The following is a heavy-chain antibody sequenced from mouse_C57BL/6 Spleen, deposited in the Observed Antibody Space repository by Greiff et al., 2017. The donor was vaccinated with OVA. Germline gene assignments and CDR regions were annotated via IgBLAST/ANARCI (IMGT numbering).Heavy chain of an antibody. D-gene: IGHD2-1*01. CDR2: IDPSDSET. V-gene: IGHV1-52*01. CDR1: GYTFTSYW. Sequence: VQLQQPGAELVRPGSSVKLSCKASGYTFTSYWMHWVKQRPIQGLEWIGNIDPSDSETHYNQKFKDKATLTVDKSSSTAYMQLSSLTSEDSAVYYCARSFPIYYGNYNYAMDYWGQGTSGTVSS. J-gene: IGHJ4*01. CDR3: ARSFPIYYGNYNYAMDY.